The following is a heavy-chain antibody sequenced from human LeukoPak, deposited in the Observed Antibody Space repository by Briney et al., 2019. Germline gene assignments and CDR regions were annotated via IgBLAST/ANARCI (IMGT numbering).Heavy chain of an antibody. J-gene: IGHJ4*02. CDR3: ARAIAAAGTFDY. CDR2: IYYSGTT. Sequence: PSETLSLTCTVSGGSVSTYYWSWIRQPPGKGLEWIGYIYYSGTTNYNPSVKSRVTMSVDTSKNQFSLKLSSVTAADTAVYYCARAIAAAGTFDYWGQGTLVTVSS. V-gene: IGHV4-59*02. CDR1: GGSVSTYY. D-gene: IGHD6-13*01.